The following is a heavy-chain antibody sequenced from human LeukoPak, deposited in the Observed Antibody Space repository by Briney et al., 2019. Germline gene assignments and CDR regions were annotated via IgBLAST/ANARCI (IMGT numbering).Heavy chain of an antibody. V-gene: IGHV1-18*01. CDR2: ISCYNGDT. Sequence: ASVKVSCKASGYTFTHHGIAWVRQAPGQGLEWMGWISCYNGDTIYAQTFQGRVTMTTEKSTNIAYMELRSLRSDDTAVYYCARDPSNTSGRYQYFDVWGRGTLVSVSS. CDR3: ARDPSNTSGRYQYFDV. CDR1: GYTFTHHG. D-gene: IGHD6-19*01. J-gene: IGHJ2*01.